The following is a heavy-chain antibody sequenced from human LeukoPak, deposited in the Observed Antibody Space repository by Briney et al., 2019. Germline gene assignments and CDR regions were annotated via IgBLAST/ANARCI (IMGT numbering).Heavy chain of an antibody. V-gene: IGHV3-48*02. Sequence: GGSLKLFCAASGFPFTPHSMSWVRQAPGKGLEWVSSITPGSSTINYADSVKGRFTTSRDNAKNSLYLQMNSLRDEDTAVYYCARVRAGWYFDYWGQGTLVTVSS. J-gene: IGHJ4*02. CDR1: GFPFTPHS. CDR2: ITPGSSTI. D-gene: IGHD6-19*01. CDR3: ARVRAGWYFDY.